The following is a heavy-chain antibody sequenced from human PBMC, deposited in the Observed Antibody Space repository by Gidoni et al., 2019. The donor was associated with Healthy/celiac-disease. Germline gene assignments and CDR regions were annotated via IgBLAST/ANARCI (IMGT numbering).Heavy chain of an antibody. CDR1: GFTFSIYS. J-gene: IGHJ4*02. D-gene: IGHD3-22*01. Sequence: EVQLVESGGGLVKPGGSLRLSCAASGFTFSIYSRKWVRQAPGKRLEWVSSISSSSSYIYYADTVKGRFTISRDNAKNSLYLQINSLRAEDTAVYYCARVDYYDSSGYYDYFDYWGQGTLVTVSS. CDR2: ISSSSSYI. CDR3: ARVDYYDSSGYYDYFDY. V-gene: IGHV3-21*01.